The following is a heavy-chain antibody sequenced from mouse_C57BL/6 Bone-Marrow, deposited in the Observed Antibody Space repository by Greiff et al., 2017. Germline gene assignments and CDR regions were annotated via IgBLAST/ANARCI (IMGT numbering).Heavy chain of an antibody. Sequence: VQLQQSDAELVKPGASVKISCKVSGYTFTDPTIHWMKLRPDPGLDWIGYVYPRDGSTKYNEKFKGKATLTADKSSSTASRQPNSLTSNDSAVYVCANRWGDDWGQGTTLTVSS. J-gene: IGHJ2*01. D-gene: IGHD4-1*01. CDR1: GYTFTDPT. V-gene: IGHV1-78*01. CDR2: VYPRDGST. CDR3: ANRWGDD.